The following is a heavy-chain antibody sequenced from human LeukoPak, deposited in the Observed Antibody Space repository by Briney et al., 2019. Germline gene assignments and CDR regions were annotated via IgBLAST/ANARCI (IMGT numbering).Heavy chain of an antibody. V-gene: IGHV5-51*01. CDR3: ARHAPMGPPESKRVPRPFYF. CDR1: GYSLTNYW. Sequence: GKSLKISCKGSGYSLTNYWIGWVRQMPGKGLEWMGIIYPGDSDANYSPSFQGQVIISADKSISTAYLQWSSLKASDNAMYYCARHAPMGPPESKRVPRPFYFWGQGTMVPVFS. J-gene: IGHJ3*01. CDR2: IYPGDSDA. D-gene: IGHD1-26*01.